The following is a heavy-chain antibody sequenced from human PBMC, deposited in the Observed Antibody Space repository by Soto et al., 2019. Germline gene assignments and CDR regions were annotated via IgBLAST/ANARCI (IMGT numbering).Heavy chain of an antibody. V-gene: IGHV2-5*02. CDR3: AHRRGTTMLFDP. CDR1: GFSLSTSGVG. D-gene: IGHD4-17*01. J-gene: IGHJ5*02. CDR2: IYWDDDK. Sequence: QITLKESGPTLVKPTQPLTLTCTFSGFSLSTSGVGVGWIRQPPGKALEWLALIYWDDDKRYSPSLKSRLTITKDTSKNQVVLTMTNMDPVDTATYYCAHRRGTTMLFDPWGQGTLVTVSS.